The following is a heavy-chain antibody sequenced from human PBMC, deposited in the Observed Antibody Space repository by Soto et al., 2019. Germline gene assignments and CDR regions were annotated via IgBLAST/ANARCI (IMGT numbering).Heavy chain of an antibody. Sequence: SETLSLTCTVSGGSISSYYWSWIRQPPGKGLEWIGYIYYSGSTNYNPSLKSRVTISVDTSKNQFSLKLSSVTAADTAVYYCARVEGFGTPFPVWGKGTTVTVSS. CDR2: IYYSGST. CDR1: GGSISSYY. D-gene: IGHD3-10*01. V-gene: IGHV4-59*01. J-gene: IGHJ6*04. CDR3: ARVEGFGTPFPV.